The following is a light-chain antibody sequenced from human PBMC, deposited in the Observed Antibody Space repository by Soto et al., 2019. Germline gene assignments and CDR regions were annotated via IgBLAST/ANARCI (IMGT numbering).Light chain of an antibody. Sequence: DIQMTQSPSTLSASVGDRVTITCRASQSISSWLAWYQQKPGKAPKLLIYDASSLESGVPSRFSGSGSGTEFTLTISSLQSDDFANYYCQQYRGTFSQGTKVEIK. CDR2: DAS. CDR3: QQYRGT. V-gene: IGKV1-5*01. CDR1: QSISSW. J-gene: IGKJ1*01.